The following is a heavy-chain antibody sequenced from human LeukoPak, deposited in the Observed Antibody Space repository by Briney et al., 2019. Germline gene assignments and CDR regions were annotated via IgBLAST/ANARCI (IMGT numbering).Heavy chain of an antibody. V-gene: IGHV4-61*02. D-gene: IGHD2-2*01. CDR1: GGSISSGSYY. J-gene: IGHJ4*02. CDR3: AREGYDSQVDY. CDR2: IYTSGST. Sequence: PSETLSLTCTVSGGSISSGSYYWSWIRQPAGKGLEWIGRIYTSGSTNYNPSLKSRVTISVDTSKNQFSLKLSSVTAADTAVYYCAREGYDSQVDYWGQGTLVTVSS.